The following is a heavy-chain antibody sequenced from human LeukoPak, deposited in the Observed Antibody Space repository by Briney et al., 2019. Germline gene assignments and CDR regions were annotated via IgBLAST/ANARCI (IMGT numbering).Heavy chain of an antibody. V-gene: IGHV3-21*01. CDR2: ISSSNNYI. CDR3: ARRSPNYYFDY. J-gene: IGHJ4*02. CDR1: GFTFSSYE. Sequence: PGGSLRLSCAASGFTFSSYEMNWVRQAPGNGLEWVSSISSSNNYIYYADSVKGRFTISRDNAKNSLYLQMNSLRAEDTAVYYCARRSPNYYFDYWGQGTPVTVSS.